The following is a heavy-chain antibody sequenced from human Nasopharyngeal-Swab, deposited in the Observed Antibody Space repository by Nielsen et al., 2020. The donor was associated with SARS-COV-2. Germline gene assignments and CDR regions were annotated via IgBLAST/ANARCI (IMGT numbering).Heavy chain of an antibody. Sequence: SETLSLTCTVSGGSISSSSYYWGWIRQPPGKGLEWIGSIYYSGSTYYNPSLKSRVTISADTSKNQFSLKLNSVTAADTAVYYCARHEGGVRYFDWLLTGPNWFDPWGQGTLVTVSS. CDR1: GGSISSSSYY. D-gene: IGHD3-9*01. J-gene: IGHJ5*02. V-gene: IGHV4-39*01. CDR2: IYYSGST. CDR3: ARHEGGVRYFDWLLTGPNWFDP.